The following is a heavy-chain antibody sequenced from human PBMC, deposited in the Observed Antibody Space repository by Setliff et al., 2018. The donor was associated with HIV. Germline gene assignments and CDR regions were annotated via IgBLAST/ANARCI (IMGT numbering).Heavy chain of an antibody. CDR3: ARHSGSGYYLIDP. D-gene: IGHD3-22*01. Sequence: PSETLSLTCTVSGDSISSTTFYWVWIRQPPGKGLEWIGIINYSGTTYYNSSLKSRVTISVATSKNQFSLRLSSVTAADTAVYYCARHSGSGYYLIDPWGQGTRGTVS. J-gene: IGHJ5*02. V-gene: IGHV4-39*01. CDR2: INYSGTT. CDR1: GDSISSTTFY.